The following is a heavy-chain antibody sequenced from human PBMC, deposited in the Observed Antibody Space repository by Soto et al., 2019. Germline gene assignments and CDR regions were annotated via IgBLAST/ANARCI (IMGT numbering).Heavy chain of an antibody. Sequence: QLQLQESGPGLVKPSETLSLTCTVSGGSISSSSYYWGWIRQPPGKGLEWIGSIYYSGSTYYNPSLKSRVTISVDTSKNQFSLKLSSVTAADTAVYYCARLEGPVTLFGPVLFDTWGQGTLVTVSS. CDR3: ARLEGPVTLFGPVLFDT. CDR1: GGSISSSSYY. D-gene: IGHD3-3*01. V-gene: IGHV4-39*01. J-gene: IGHJ5*02. CDR2: IYYSGST.